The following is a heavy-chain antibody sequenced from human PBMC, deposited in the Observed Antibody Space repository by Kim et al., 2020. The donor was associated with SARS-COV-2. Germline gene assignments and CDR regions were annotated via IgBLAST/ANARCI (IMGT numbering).Heavy chain of an antibody. V-gene: IGHV1-3*01. CDR2: INAGNGDT. Sequence: ASVKVSCKTSGYTFTSYAMHWVRQAPGQRLEWMGWINAGNGDTKYSQKFQGRVTITRDTTASTAYMELSSLRSEDTAVYYCARNPKLATAGWYAFDIWGQ. J-gene: IGHJ3*02. CDR1: GYTFTSYA. CDR3: ARNPKLATAGWYAFDI. D-gene: IGHD6-13*01.